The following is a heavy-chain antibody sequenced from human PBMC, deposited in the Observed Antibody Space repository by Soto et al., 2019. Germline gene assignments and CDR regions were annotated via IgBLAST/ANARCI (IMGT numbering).Heavy chain of an antibody. J-gene: IGHJ6*02. D-gene: IGHD3-9*01. V-gene: IGHV1-2*04. CDR3: ARSHYDILTGYPQYGMDV. Sequence: GASVKVSCKASGYTFTGYYMHWVRQAPGQGLEWMGWINPNSGGTNYAQKFQGWVTMTRDTSISTAYMELSRLRSDDTAVYYCARSHYDILTGYPQYGMDVWGQGTTVTVS. CDR1: GYTFTGYY. CDR2: INPNSGGT.